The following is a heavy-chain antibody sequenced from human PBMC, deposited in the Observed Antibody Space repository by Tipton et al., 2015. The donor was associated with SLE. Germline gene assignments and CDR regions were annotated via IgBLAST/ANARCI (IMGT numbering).Heavy chain of an antibody. Sequence: SLRLSCAASGTSFSNYVMNWVRQAPGKGLEWVAVSFDDGRESYADSVKDRFSIPRDNSKNTLYLQMSSLRAEDTAVYYCAKDISLRIGAAGTGDFQHWGQGTLVTVSS. D-gene: IGHD6-13*01. V-gene: IGHV3-30*04. CDR3: AKDISLRIGAAGTGDFQH. CDR1: GTSFSNYV. CDR2: SFDDGRE. J-gene: IGHJ1*01.